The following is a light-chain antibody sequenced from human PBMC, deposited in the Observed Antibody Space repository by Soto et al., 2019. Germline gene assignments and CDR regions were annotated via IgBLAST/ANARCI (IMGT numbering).Light chain of an antibody. CDR3: PQYKNWPPVT. CDR1: QSVNTN. J-gene: IGKJ4*01. V-gene: IGKV3-15*01. CDR2: GAS. Sequence: ETVMTQSPATLSVSLGERATLSCRASQSVNTNLAWYQQKPGQAPRLLIYGASIRATGVPARFSGSGSGTDFTLTISSLQPEDFPIYFCPQYKNWPPVTFGGGTKVEIK.